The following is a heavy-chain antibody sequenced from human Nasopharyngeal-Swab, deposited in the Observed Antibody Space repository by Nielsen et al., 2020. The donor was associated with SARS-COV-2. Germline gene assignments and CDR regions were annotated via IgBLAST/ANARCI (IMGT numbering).Heavy chain of an antibody. CDR1: GFTFDDYG. CDR3: ARDQGMGYYYYYGMDV. Sequence: GESLKISCAASGFTFDDYGMSWVRQAQGKGLDWVSSISSSSSYIYYADSVKGRFTISRDNAKNSLYLQMNSLRAEDTAVYYCARDQGMGYYYYYGMDVWGKGTTVTVSS. D-gene: IGHD3-16*01. V-gene: IGHV3-21*01. CDR2: ISSSSSYI. J-gene: IGHJ6*04.